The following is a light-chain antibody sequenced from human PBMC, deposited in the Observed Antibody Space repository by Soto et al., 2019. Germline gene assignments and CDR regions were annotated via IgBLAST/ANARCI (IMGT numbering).Light chain of an antibody. CDR2: AAS. CDR3: QQSYSTPPK. V-gene: IGKV1-39*01. Sequence: DIQMTQSPSSLSASVVDRVTITCRASQSISSYLNLYQQKPGKAPKLLIYAASSLQSGVPSRFSGSGSGTDFTLTISSLQPEDFATYYCQQSYSTPPKFGQGTKVDIK. CDR1: QSISSY. J-gene: IGKJ1*01.